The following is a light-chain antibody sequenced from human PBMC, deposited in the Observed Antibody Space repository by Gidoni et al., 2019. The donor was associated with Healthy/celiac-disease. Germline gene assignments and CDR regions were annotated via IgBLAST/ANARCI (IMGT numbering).Light chain of an antibody. V-gene: IGKV3-15*01. Sequence: EIVMTQSPATLSVSPGERATLSCRASQSVSSNLAWYQQKPGQAPRLLIYGASTRATGIPARFSGSGSGTEFTLTIFSLQSEDFAVYYCQQYNNWRTFGQGTKVEIK. J-gene: IGKJ1*01. CDR2: GAS. CDR1: QSVSSN. CDR3: QQYNNWRT.